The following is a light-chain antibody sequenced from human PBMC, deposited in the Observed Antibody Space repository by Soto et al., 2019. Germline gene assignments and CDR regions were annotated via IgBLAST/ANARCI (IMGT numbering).Light chain of an antibody. CDR2: AAS. CDR3: QQSFNTHPR. V-gene: IGKV1-39*01. Sequence: DIQMTQSPSSLSASVGDRVTITCRASQSIGTYLNWYLQKPGKAPQLLIHAASSLQTGVPSRFSGSGSGTEFTLTISSLQPEDFASFYCQQSFNTHPRFGQSTKPAIK. J-gene: IGKJ2*03. CDR1: QSIGTY.